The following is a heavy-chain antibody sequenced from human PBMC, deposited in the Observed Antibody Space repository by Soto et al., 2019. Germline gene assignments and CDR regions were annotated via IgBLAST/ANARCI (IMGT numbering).Heavy chain of an antibody. D-gene: IGHD2-15*01. J-gene: IGHJ5*02. CDR1: GYTLTELS. CDR2: FDPEDGET. CDR3: ATDIQYCSGGSCYIDWFAP. V-gene: IGHV1-24*01. Sequence: ASVKVSCKVSGYTLTELSMHWVRQAPGKGLEWMGGFDPEDGETIYAQKLRGRVTMTEDTSTDTAYMELSSLRSEDTAVYYCATDIQYCSGGSCYIDWFAPWGQGTLVTVSS.